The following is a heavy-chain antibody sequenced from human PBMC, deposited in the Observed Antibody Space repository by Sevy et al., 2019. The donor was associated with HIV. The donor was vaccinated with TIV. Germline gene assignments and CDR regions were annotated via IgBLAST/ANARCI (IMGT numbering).Heavy chain of an antibody. J-gene: IGHJ6*02. Sequence: GGSLRLSCAASGFTFSSYSMNWVRQAPGKGLEWVANIKQDGSEKYYVDSVKGRFTISRDNAKNSLYLQMNSLRAEDTAVYYCARDSVDCSSTSCSDGMDVWGQGTTVTVSS. D-gene: IGHD2-2*01. V-gene: IGHV3-7*03. CDR1: GFTFSSYS. CDR3: ARDSVDCSSTSCSDGMDV. CDR2: IKQDGSEK.